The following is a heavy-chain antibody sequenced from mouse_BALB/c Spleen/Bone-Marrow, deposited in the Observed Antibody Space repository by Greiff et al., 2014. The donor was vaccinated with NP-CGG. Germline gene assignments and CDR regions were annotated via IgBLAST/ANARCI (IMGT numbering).Heavy chain of an antibody. V-gene: IGHV1S56*01. CDR1: GYTFTSYY. Sequence: QVQLQQPGPELVKPGASVRISCKASGYTFTSYYIHWVKQRPGQGLEWIGWIYPGNVNTKYNEKFKGKATLTADKSSGTAYMQLSSLTSEDSAVYFCARRVHYYGFYFDYWGQGTTLTVSS. CDR3: ARRVHYYGFYFDY. D-gene: IGHD1-2*01. CDR2: IYPGNVNT. J-gene: IGHJ2*01.